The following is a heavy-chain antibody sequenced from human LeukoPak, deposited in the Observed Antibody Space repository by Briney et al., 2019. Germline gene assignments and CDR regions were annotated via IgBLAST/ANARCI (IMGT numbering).Heavy chain of an antibody. CDR3: AKEGYGDYIDGTYYFDY. Sequence: PGGSLRLSCAASGFTFSSYGMHWVRQAPGKGLEWVAVISYDGSNKYYADSVKGRFTISRDNSKNTLYLQMNSLRAEDTAVYYCAKEGYGDYIDGTYYFDYWGQGTLVTVSS. J-gene: IGHJ4*02. CDR1: GFTFSSYG. CDR2: ISYDGSNK. V-gene: IGHV3-30*18. D-gene: IGHD4-17*01.